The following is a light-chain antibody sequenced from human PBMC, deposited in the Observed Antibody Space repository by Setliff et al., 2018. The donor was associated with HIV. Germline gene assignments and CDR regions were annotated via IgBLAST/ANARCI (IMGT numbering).Light chain of an antibody. V-gene: IGLV2-14*01. Sequence: QSALTQPASVSGSPGQSITVSCTDIDPYNSVSWYQQLPGKAPKLILYEVSVRPSGISHRFAGSKSDNTASLTISGLEAEDEGSYYCSPYTSSGAPSYVFGTGTKGTVL. CDR3: SPYTSSGAPSYV. J-gene: IGLJ1*01. CDR1: IDPYNS. CDR2: EVS.